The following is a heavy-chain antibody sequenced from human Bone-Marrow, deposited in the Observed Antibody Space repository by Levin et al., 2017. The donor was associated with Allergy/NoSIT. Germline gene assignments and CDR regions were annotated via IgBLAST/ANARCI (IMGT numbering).Heavy chain of an antibody. CDR2: MNPNGGGT. CDR1: RYTFTGHY. J-gene: IGHJ6*02. Sequence: PAASVKVSCKASRYTFTGHYIHWVRQAPGRGLEWMGWMNPNGGGTNYAQRFKGWVTMTRDTSTSTAYLELSRLKIDDTAVYYCARGMTTRKTGVIYSMDVWGQGTTVTVSS. CDR3: ARGMTTRKTGVIYSMDV. D-gene: IGHD4-11*01. V-gene: IGHV1-2*04.